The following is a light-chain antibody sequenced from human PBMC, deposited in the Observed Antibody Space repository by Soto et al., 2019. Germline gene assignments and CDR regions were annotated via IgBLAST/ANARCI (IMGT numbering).Light chain of an antibody. Sequence: EIVLTQSPATLSLSPGETATLSCGASQNVINNYLAWYQQRPGQPPRLLIYDASTRATGISARFSGSGYGTEFTLTISSLQSEDFAVYFCQQCRNWPLTFGGGTKVDIK. CDR1: QNVINNY. J-gene: IGKJ4*01. CDR2: DAS. V-gene: IGKV3D-20*02. CDR3: QQCRNWPLT.